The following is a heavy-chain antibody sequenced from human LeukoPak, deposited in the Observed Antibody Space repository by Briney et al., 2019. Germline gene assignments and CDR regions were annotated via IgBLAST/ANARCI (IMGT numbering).Heavy chain of an antibody. CDR1: GYTFTGYY. CDR3: AKGVRRWLQSGGLKFYYYMDV. CDR2: INPNSGGT. V-gene: IGHV1-2*02. D-gene: IGHD5-24*01. Sequence: ASVKVSCKASGYTFTGYYMHWVRQAPGQGLEWMGWINPNSGGTNYAQKFQGRVTMTRDTSISTAYMELSRLRSDDTAVYYCAKGVRRWLQSGGLKFYYYMDVWGKGTTVTISS. J-gene: IGHJ6*03.